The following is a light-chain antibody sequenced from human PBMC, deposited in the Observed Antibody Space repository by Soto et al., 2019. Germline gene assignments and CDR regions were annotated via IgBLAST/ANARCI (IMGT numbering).Light chain of an antibody. CDR2: GAS. CDR1: QSIRTS. CDR3: QQYNNWPET. V-gene: IGKV3-15*01. J-gene: IGKJ1*01. Sequence: EIVLTQSPATLSLSPGERVTLSCRASQSIRTSLAWYQQKPGQAPRLLIYGASTRATDVPARFSGSGSGTEFTLTISSLQSEDFAVYYCQQYNNWPETFGQGTKVDIK.